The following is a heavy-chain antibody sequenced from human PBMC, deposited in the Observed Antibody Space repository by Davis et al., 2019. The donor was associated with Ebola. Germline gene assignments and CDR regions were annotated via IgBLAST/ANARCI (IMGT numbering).Heavy chain of an antibody. CDR2: ISGSGGST. Sequence: GESLKISCAASGFTFSSYAMSWVRQAPGKGLEWVSAISGSGGSTYYADSVKGRFTISRDNSKNTLYLQMNSLRAEDTAVYYCARKAYYYDSSGYHAGGFDYWGQGTLVTVSS. V-gene: IGHV3-23*01. D-gene: IGHD3-22*01. CDR1: GFTFSSYA. J-gene: IGHJ4*02. CDR3: ARKAYYYDSSGYHAGGFDY.